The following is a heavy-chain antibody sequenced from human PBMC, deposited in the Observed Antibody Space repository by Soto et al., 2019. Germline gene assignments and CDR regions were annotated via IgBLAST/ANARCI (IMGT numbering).Heavy chain of an antibody. J-gene: IGHJ6*02. CDR1: GGTFSSYA. CDR2: IIPIFGTA. Sequence: GASVKVSCKASGGTFSSYAISWVRQAPGQGLEWMGGIIPIFGTANYAQKFQGRVTITADKSTSTAYMELSSLRSEDTAVYYCAGEAAGPHYYYYGMDVWGQGTTVTVSS. CDR3: AGEAAGPHYYYYGMDV. D-gene: IGHD6-13*01. V-gene: IGHV1-69*06.